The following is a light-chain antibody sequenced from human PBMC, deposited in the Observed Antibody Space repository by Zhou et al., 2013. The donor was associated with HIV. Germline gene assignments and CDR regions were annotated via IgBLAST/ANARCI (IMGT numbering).Light chain of an antibody. CDR2: GAS. J-gene: IGKJ3*01. CDR1: QSVSSY. CDR3: QQRRDWPLT. Sequence: EIVLTQSPGTLSLSPGERATLSCRASQSVSSYLAWYQQKPGQAPRLLIYGASSRATGIPDRFSGSGSGTDFTLTISRLEPEDFAVYYCQQRRDWPLTFGPGTKVDIK. V-gene: IGKV3D-20*02.